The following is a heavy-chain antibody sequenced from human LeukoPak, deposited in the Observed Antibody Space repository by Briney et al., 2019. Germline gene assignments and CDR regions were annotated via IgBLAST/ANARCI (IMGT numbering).Heavy chain of an antibody. CDR2: INHSGST. J-gene: IGHJ6*03. D-gene: IGHD3-10*01. CDR1: GGSFSGYY. Sequence: SETLSLTCAVYGGSFSGYYWSWIRQPPGKGLEWIGEINHSGSTTYNPSLKSRVIVSSDTSKNQFSLKLSSVTAADTAVYYCARVFRVRGVINYYYMDVWGKGTTVTVSS. V-gene: IGHV4-34*01. CDR3: ARVFRVRGVINYYYMDV.